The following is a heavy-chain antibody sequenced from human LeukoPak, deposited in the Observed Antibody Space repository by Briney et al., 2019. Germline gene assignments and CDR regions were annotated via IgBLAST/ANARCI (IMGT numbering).Heavy chain of an antibody. CDR3: VTGFTTMAVDYFDY. V-gene: IGHV1-24*01. CDR1: GKTLSDLS. D-gene: IGHD5-18*01. CDR2: SDPEDGER. Sequence: ASVKVSCKVSGKTLSDLSIHWLRQPPGKGLEWLGGSDPEDGERIYAQMFQGRVSMTEDTSIDTAYMELSSLRSEDTAVYYCVTGFTTMAVDYFDYWGQGTLVTVSP. J-gene: IGHJ4*02.